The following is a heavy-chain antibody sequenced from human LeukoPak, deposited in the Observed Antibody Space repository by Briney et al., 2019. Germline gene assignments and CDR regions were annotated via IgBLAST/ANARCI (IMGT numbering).Heavy chain of an antibody. V-gene: IGHV4-38-2*02. CDR3: ARDPTGYCSSASCYTAY. Sequence: PSETLSLTCAVSGYSISSGYYWGWIRQPPGKGLEWIGSIYHSGSTYYNPSLKSRVTISVDTSKNQFSLKLGSVTAADTAVYYCARDPTGYCSSASCYTAYWGQGTPVTVSS. J-gene: IGHJ4*02. CDR1: GYSISSGYY. CDR2: IYHSGST. D-gene: IGHD2-2*02.